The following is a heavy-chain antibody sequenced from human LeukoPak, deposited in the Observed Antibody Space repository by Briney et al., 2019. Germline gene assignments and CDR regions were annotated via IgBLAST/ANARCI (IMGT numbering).Heavy chain of an antibody. CDR1: GFTFSSYG. CDR2: ISGSGGST. Sequence: GGSLRLSCAASGFTFSSYGMSWVRQAPGKGLEWVSAISGSGGSTYYADSVKGRFTISRDNSKNTLYLQMNSLRSEDTAVYYCATVKFSRQQLSWFDPWGQGTLVTVSS. D-gene: IGHD6-13*01. CDR3: ATVKFSRQQLSWFDP. V-gene: IGHV3-23*01. J-gene: IGHJ5*02.